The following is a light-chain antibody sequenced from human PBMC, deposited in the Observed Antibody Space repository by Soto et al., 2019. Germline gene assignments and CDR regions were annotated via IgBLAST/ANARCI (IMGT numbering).Light chain of an antibody. J-gene: IGKJ5*01. V-gene: IGKV3-20*01. CDR3: QRYGSSSIT. Sequence: EIVLTQSPGTLSLSPGERATLSCRASQSVSSSYLAWYQQKPGQAPRLLIYGASSRATGIPDRFSGSGSGTDFTLTISRLEPEDFAVYSCQRYGSSSITFGQGKRLEIK. CDR1: QSVSSSY. CDR2: GAS.